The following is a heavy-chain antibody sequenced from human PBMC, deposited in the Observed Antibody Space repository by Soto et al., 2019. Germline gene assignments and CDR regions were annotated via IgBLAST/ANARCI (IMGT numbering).Heavy chain of an antibody. D-gene: IGHD3-3*01. V-gene: IGHV7-4-1*01. CDR2: INTNTGNP. CDR1: GCTFTSYA. Sequence: GASVKVSCKASGCTFTSYAMNWVRQAPGQGLEWMGWINTNTGNPTYAQGFTGRFVFSLDTSVSTAYLQICSLKAEDTAVYYCARIPRWYDFWSAGYYYGMDVWGQGTTVTVSS. CDR3: ARIPRWYDFWSAGYYYGMDV. J-gene: IGHJ6*02.